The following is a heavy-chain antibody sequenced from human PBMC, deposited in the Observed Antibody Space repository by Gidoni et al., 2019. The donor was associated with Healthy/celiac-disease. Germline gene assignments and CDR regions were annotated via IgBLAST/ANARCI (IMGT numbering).Heavy chain of an antibody. V-gene: IGHV3-33*01. CDR3: ARDRRLGYDILTGYSDYYYGMDV. CDR2: IWYDGSNK. CDR1: GFTFSSYG. Sequence: QVQLVESGGGVVQPGRSLRLSCAASGFTFSSYGMPWVRPAPGKGLEWVAVIWYDGSNKYYADSVKGRFTISRDNSKNTLYLQMNSLRAEDTAVYYCARDRRLGYDILTGYSDYYYGMDVWGQGTTVTVSS. D-gene: IGHD3-9*01. J-gene: IGHJ6*02.